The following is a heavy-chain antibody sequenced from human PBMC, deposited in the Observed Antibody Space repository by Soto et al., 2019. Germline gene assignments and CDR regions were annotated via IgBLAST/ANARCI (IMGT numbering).Heavy chain of an antibody. CDR1: GFTFSSYS. J-gene: IGHJ4*02. Sequence: EVQLVESGGGLVQPGGSLRLSCAASGFTFSSYSMNWVRQAPGKGLEWVSYISSSSSTIYYADSVKGRFPISRDNAKNSLYLQMISLRAEDTAVYYCARGAYYYDSSGLSYWGQGTLVTVSS. V-gene: IGHV3-48*01. CDR3: ARGAYYYDSSGLSY. CDR2: ISSSSSTI. D-gene: IGHD3-22*01.